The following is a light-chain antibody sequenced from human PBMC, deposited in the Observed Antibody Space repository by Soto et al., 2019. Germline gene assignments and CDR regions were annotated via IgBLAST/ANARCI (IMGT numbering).Light chain of an antibody. CDR1: SSDVGGYHS. J-gene: IGLJ2*01. CDR2: EVS. CDR3: SSYTISSTRV. V-gene: IGLV2-14*01. Sequence: QSALTQPASVSGSPGQSITISCTGTSSDVGGYHSVSWYQQHPGIAPKLMIYEVSNRPSGVSNRFSGSKSGNTASLTISGLQAEDEADYYCSSYTISSTRVFGGGTKVTVL.